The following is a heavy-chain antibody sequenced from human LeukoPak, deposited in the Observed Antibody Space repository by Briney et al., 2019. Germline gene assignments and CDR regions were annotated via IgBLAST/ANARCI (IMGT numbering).Heavy chain of an antibody. CDR1: GFTFSSYW. V-gene: IGHV3-7*01. J-gene: IGHJ4*02. CDR2: IKQDGSEK. CDR3: AKGGVEMDTRDPNVLND. Sequence: QPGGSLRLSCAASGFTFSSYWMSWVRQAPGKGLEWVANIKQDGSEKYYVDSVKGRFTISRDNAKNSLYLQMNSLRAEDTAVYYCAKGGVEMDTRDPNVLNDWGQGTLVTVSS. D-gene: IGHD5-24*01.